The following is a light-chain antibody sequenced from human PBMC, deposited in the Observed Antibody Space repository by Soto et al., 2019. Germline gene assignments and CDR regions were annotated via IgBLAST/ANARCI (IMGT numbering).Light chain of an antibody. J-gene: IGKJ1*01. CDR1: QSVRSNY. Sequence: IVLTQFPGTLSLSPGERATLSCRASQSVRSNYLAWYQQKPGQAPRLLIYGASSRATGIPDRFSGSGSGTDFTLTISRLEPEDFAVYYCQQLGTFGQGTKVEIK. CDR3: QQLGT. CDR2: GAS. V-gene: IGKV3-20*01.